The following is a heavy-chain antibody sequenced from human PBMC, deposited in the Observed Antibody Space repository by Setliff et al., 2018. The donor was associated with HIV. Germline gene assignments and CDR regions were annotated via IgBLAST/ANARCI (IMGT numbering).Heavy chain of an antibody. CDR1: GYTFTNYG. Sequence: ASVKVSCKASGYTFTNYGICWVRQAPGRGLEWMGWISPYNGKTKNDDKVQGRVTMTTDTSTNTAYMELRSLRSDDTAVYYCARGRGSQSYYYLDVWGKGTKVTVSS. D-gene: IGHD3-10*01. J-gene: IGHJ6*03. CDR2: ISPYNGKT. V-gene: IGHV1-18*01. CDR3: ARGRGSQSYYYLDV.